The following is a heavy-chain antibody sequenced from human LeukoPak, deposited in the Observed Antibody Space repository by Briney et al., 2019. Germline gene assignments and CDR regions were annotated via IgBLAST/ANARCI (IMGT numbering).Heavy chain of an antibody. Sequence: SETLSLTCAVYGASFSGYYWSWIRQPPGKGLEWIGEINHSGSTNYNPSLKSRVTISVNTSKNHFSLKLSSVTAADTAVYYFARGRGYCSGGSGYSFDPWGQRTLVTVSS. CDR2: INHSGST. V-gene: IGHV4-34*01. J-gene: IGHJ5*02. D-gene: IGHD2-15*01. CDR3: ARGRGYCSGGSGYSFDP. CDR1: GASFSGYY.